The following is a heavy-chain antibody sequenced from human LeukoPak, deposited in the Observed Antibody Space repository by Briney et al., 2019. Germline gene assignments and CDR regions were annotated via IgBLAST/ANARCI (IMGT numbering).Heavy chain of an antibody. J-gene: IGHJ3*02. D-gene: IGHD5-18*01. CDR3: ANLGYNAFHI. CDR1: GFTFDDYA. V-gene: IGHV3-23*01. CDR2: ISGSSGST. Sequence: GGSLRLSCAASGFTFDDYAMNWVRQAPGKGLEWVSAISGSSGSTYYADSVKGRFTISRDNSKSTLYLQMNSLRADDTAVYYCANLGYNAFHIWGQGTMVTVSS.